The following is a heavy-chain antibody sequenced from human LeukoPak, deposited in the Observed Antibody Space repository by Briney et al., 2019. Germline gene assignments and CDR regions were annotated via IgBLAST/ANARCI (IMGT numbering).Heavy chain of an antibody. Sequence: SETLSLTCTVSGGSISSITYYWGWIRQPPGKGLEWIGCINYSGRTYYNPSLKSRVTISVDPSKNHLSLSLSSVTAADTAVYYCARTRYYYNSRSYGAPYYFDYWGQGTLVTVSS. J-gene: IGHJ4*02. CDR3: ARTRYYYNSRSYGAPYYFDY. CDR1: GGSISSITYY. V-gene: IGHV4-39*01. CDR2: INYSGRT. D-gene: IGHD3-10*01.